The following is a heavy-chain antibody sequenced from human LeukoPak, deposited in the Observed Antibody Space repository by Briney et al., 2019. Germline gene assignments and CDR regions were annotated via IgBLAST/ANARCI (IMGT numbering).Heavy chain of an antibody. CDR3: ARSPRPITTIVAASSAEYFQH. CDR1: GYTFTSYG. D-gene: IGHD3-22*01. V-gene: IGHV1-18*01. CDR2: ISAYNGNT. Sequence: GASVKVSCKASGYTFTSYGISWVRQVPGQGLEWMGWISAYNGNTNYAQKLQGRVTMTTDTSTSTAYMELRSLRSDDAAVYFCARSPRPITTIVAASSAEYFQHWGQGTLVTVYS. J-gene: IGHJ1*01.